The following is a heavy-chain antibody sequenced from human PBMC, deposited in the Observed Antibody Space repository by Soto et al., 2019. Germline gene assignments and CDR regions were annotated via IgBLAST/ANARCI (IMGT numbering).Heavy chain of an antibody. CDR2: IDPSDSYT. Sequence: GESLKISCKGSGYSFTSYWISWVRQMPGKGLEWMGRIDPSDSYTNYSPSFQGHVTISADKSISTAYLQWSSLKASDTAMYYCALTPPRLSYYYYGMDVWGQGTTVTVSS. J-gene: IGHJ6*02. CDR1: GYSFTSYW. D-gene: IGHD3-16*01. V-gene: IGHV5-10-1*01. CDR3: ALTPPRLSYYYYGMDV.